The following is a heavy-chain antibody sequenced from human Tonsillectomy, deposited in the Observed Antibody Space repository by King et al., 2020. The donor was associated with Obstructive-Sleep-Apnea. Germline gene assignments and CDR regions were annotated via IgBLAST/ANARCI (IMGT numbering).Heavy chain of an antibody. CDR1: GFTFSGYA. CDR2: IRSSGGST. J-gene: IGHJ5*02. D-gene: IGHD3-9*01. Sequence: VQLVESGGGLVQPGGSLRLSCAASGFTFSGYAMNWVRQAPGKGLEWVSAIRSSGGSTYYADSVKGRFTISRDNSENTLYLQMNSLRAEDTAVYYCAKDLISRYDILTGYYGFDPWGQGTLVTVSS. CDR3: AKDLISRYDILTGYYGFDP. V-gene: IGHV3-23*04.